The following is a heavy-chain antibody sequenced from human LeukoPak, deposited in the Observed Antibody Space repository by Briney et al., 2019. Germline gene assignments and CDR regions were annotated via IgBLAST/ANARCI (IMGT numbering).Heavy chain of an antibody. CDR3: ARDYTNYGPLYI. CDR1: GGSISSGGYS. V-gene: IGHV4-30-2*01. Sequence: SQTLSLTCAVSGGSISSGGYSWSWIRQPPGKGLEWIGYIYHSGSTYYNPSLKSRVTISVDRSKNQFSLKLSSVTAADTAVYYCARDYTNYGPLYIWGQGTLVTVSS. J-gene: IGHJ4*02. CDR2: IYHSGST. D-gene: IGHD4-11*01.